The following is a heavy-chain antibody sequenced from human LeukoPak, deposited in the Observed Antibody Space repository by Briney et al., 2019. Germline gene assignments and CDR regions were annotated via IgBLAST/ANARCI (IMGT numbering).Heavy chain of an antibody. CDR1: GGSFSGYY. J-gene: IGHJ4*02. V-gene: IGHV4-34*01. CDR3: AIGPYCSSTSCFRPFDY. CDR2: ITHSRST. Sequence: SETLSLTCAVYGGSFSGYYWSWIRQPPGKGLEWIGEITHSRSTYYNPSLKRPVTITVDTSENQFSLQLSSVTPADTTVYYCAIGPYCSSTSCFRPFDYWGEGTLVTVSS. D-gene: IGHD2-2*01.